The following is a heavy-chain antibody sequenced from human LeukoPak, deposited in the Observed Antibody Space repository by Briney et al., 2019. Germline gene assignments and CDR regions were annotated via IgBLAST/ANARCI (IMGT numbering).Heavy chain of an antibody. CDR2: IYYSGST. J-gene: IGHJ6*03. CDR1: GGSIRSHY. CDR3: ARVRPGNNNYYYYMDV. Sequence: SETLSLTCTVSGGSIRSHYWSWIRQPPGKGLEWNGYIYYSGSTNYNPSLKSRVTISVDTSKNQFSLKLSSVTAADTAVYYCARVRPGNNNYYYYMDVWGKGTTVTVSS. V-gene: IGHV4-59*11. D-gene: IGHD1/OR15-1a*01.